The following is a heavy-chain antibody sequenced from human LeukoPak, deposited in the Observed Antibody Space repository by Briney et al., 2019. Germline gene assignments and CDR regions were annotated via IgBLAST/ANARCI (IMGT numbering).Heavy chain of an antibody. CDR3: ARDGYDFWSGYDDY. V-gene: IGHV3-7*01. J-gene: IGHJ4*02. CDR2: IKQDGSEK. D-gene: IGHD3-3*01. CDR1: GFTFSSYW. Sequence: PGGSLRLSCAAAGFTFSSYWMSWVRQAPGKGLGWVANIKQDGSEKYYVDSVKGRFTISRDNAKNSLYLQMNSLRAEDTAVYYCARDGYDFWSGYDDYWGQGTLVTVSS.